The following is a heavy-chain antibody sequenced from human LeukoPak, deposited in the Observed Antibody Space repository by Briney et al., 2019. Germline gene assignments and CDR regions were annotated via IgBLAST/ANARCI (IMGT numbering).Heavy chain of an antibody. CDR3: ARVPSGYSSNWFDP. V-gene: IGHV1-18*01. D-gene: IGHD3-22*01. CDR2: ISAYNGNT. Sequence: ASVKVSCKASGYTFTSYGISWVRQAPGQGLEWMGWISAYNGNTNYAQKLQGRVTMTTDTSTSTAYMELRSLRSGDTAVYYCARVPSGYSSNWFDPWGQGTLVTVSS. J-gene: IGHJ5*02. CDR1: GYTFTSYG.